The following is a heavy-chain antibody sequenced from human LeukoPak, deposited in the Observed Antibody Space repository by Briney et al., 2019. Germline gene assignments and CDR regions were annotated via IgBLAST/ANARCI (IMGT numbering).Heavy chain of an antibody. D-gene: IGHD6-19*01. V-gene: IGHV3-21*01. CDR1: GFTFSSYS. J-gene: IGHJ4*02. Sequence: PGKSLRLSCAASGFTFSSYSMNWVRQAPGKGLEWVSSISSSSSYIYYADSVKGRFTISRDNAKNSLYLQMNSLRAEDTAVYYCATRPLYSSGWPFDYWGQGTLVTVSS. CDR3: ATRPLYSSGWPFDY. CDR2: ISSSSSYI.